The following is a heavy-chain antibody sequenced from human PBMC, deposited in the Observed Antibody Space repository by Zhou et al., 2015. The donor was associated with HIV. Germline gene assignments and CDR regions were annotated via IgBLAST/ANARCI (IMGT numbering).Heavy chain of an antibody. CDR1: GYTFSSYG. CDR2: ITTYNGNT. CDR3: TRERDNLKTDSYGSPNYYYSFDY. Sequence: QVQLVQSGAEVKKPGASVKVSCKTSGYTFSSYGISWVRQAPGQGLEWMGWITTYNGNTNYAQNFQGRVTMTTDTSTTTAYMELRSLRSDDTAVYYCTRERDNLKTDSYGSPNYYYSFDYWGQGSLVTVSS. D-gene: IGHD3-10*01. V-gene: IGHV1-18*01. J-gene: IGHJ4*02.